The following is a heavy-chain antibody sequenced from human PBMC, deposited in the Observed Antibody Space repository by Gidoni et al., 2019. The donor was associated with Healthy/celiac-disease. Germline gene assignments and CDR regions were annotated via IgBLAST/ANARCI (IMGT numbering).Heavy chain of an antibody. J-gene: IGHJ6*02. Sequence: EVQLVESGGGLVQPGRSLRLSCAASGFTVDDYAMHWVRQAPGKGLEWVSCISWNSGSIGYADSVKGRFTISRDNAKNSLYLQMNSLRAEDTALYYCAKDGGSASEYYYGMDVWGQGTTVTVSS. CDR1: GFTVDDYA. V-gene: IGHV3-9*01. CDR2: ISWNSGSI. CDR3: AKDGGSASEYYYGMDV.